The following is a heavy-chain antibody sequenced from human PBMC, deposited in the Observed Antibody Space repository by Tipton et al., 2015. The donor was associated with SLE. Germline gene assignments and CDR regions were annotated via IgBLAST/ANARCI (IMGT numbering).Heavy chain of an antibody. D-gene: IGHD3-9*01. J-gene: IGHJ4*02. Sequence: SLRLSCAASGVTFSNYWMSWVRQAPGKGLEWVANIKEDGSEIYYADSVKGRFTISRDNAKNSLYLQMNSLRAEDTAVYYCARDPHPLTGYYPDFDYWGQGTLVTVSS. CDR3: ARDPHPLTGYYPDFDY. V-gene: IGHV3-7*01. CDR2: IKEDGSEI. CDR1: GVTFSNYW.